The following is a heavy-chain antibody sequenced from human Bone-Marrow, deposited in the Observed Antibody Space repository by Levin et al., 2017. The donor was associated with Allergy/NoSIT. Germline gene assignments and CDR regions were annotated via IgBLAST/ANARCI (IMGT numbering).Heavy chain of an antibody. CDR3: ASLWQQLVLGYGMDV. V-gene: IGHV3-7*01. Sequence: GGSLRLSCEASGFTFNSYWMTWVRQAPGKGLEWVANIKQDGCEKYYVDSVKGRFTVSRDNAKNLLYLHMNSLRVEDTAVYYCASLWQQLVLGYGMDVWGQGTTVTVSS. CDR1: GFTFNSYW. J-gene: IGHJ6*02. D-gene: IGHD6-13*01. CDR2: IKQDGCEK.